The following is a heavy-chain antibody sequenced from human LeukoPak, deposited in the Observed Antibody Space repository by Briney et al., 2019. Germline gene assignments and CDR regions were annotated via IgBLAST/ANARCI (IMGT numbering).Heavy chain of an antibody. Sequence: GGSLRLSWAASGFTFSSYAMHWVRQAPGKGLEWVAVISYDGSNKYGDSVKGRFSSSRDNSKNTLYLQMNSLRAEDTAVYSCALNRGSGWYFHYWGQGTLVTVSS. D-gene: IGHD6-19*01. CDR1: GFTFSSYA. CDR3: ALNRGSGWYFHY. CDR2: ISYDGSNK. V-gene: IGHV3-30*04. J-gene: IGHJ4*02.